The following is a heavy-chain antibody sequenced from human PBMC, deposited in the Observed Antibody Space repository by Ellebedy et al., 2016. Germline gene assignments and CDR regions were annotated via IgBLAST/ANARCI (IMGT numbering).Heavy chain of an antibody. CDR2: TSYSGSA. V-gene: IGHV4-31*03. CDR1: GDSVSSADSY. J-gene: IGHJ4*02. Sequence: SETLSLTCTVSGDSVSSADSYWCWIRQLPGKGLEGIGYTSYSGSAYYNPSLGSRAIISVDTSKNQFSLKVKSWTAADTAVYYCAREPLEFDGSETFYLDHWGQGTLVTVSS. CDR3: AREPLEFDGSETFYLDH. D-gene: IGHD5-24*01.